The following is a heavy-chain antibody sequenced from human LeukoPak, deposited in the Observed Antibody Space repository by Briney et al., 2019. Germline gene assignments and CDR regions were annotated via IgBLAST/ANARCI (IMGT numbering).Heavy chain of an antibody. V-gene: IGHV1-18*01. Sequence: ASVKVSCKASGYTFTSYGISWVRQAPGQGLEWMGWISAYNGNTNYAQKLQGRVTMTTDTSTSTAYMELRSLRSDDTAVYYCAWDSSGYYLFDYWGQGTLVTVSS. CDR1: GYTFTSYG. D-gene: IGHD3-22*01. CDR3: AWDSSGYYLFDY. CDR2: ISAYNGNT. J-gene: IGHJ4*02.